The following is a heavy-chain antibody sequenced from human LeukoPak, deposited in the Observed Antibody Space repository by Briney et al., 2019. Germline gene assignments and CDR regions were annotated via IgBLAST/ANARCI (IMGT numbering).Heavy chain of an antibody. CDR3: ATLWGSYHQGWFDP. Sequence: GASVKVSCKVSGYTLTELSMHWVRQAPGKGLEWMGGFDPEDGETIYAQKFQGRVTMTEDTSTDTAYMELSSLRSEDTAVYYCATLWGSYHQGWFDPWGQGTLVTVSS. J-gene: IGHJ5*02. D-gene: IGHD1-26*01. V-gene: IGHV1-24*01. CDR1: GYTLTELS. CDR2: FDPEDGET.